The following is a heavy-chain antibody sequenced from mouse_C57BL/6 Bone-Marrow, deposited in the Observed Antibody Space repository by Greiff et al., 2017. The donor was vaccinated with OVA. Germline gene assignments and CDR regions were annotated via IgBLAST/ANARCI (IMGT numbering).Heavy chain of an antibody. D-gene: IGHD2-5*01. CDR1: GYTFTSYW. Sequence: QVQLQQPGAELVKPGASVKLSCKASGYTFTSYWMQWVKQRPGQGLEWIGEIDPSDSYTNYNQKFKGKATLTVDTSSSTAYMQLSSLTSEDSAVYYCARCSNGFAYWGQGTLVTVSA. CDR3: ARCSNGFAY. V-gene: IGHV1-50*01. CDR2: IDPSDSYT. J-gene: IGHJ3*01.